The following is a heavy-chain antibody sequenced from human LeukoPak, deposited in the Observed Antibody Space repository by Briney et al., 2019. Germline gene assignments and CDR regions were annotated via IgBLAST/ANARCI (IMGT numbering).Heavy chain of an antibody. V-gene: IGHV1-8*02. CDR3: ARESAAAGIDY. Sequence: GASVKVSCKASGYTFTSYDINWVRQATGQGLEWMGWMNPNSGNTGYAQKFQGRVTMTRDTSISTAYMELSRLRSDDTAVYYCARESAAAGIDYWGQGTLVTVSS. CDR2: MNPNSGNT. D-gene: IGHD6-13*01. J-gene: IGHJ4*02. CDR1: GYTFTSYD.